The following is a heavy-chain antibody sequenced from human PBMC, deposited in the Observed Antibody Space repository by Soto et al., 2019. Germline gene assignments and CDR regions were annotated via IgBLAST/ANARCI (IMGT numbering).Heavy chain of an antibody. Sequence: QVQLQESGPGLVKPSQTLSLTCTVSGGSISSGDYYWSWIRQPPGKGLEWIGYIYYSGSTYYNPALKSRVTISGDTSKNQFSLKLSSVTAANSAVYYCASHGGGGAFDIWGQGTMVTVSS. CDR3: ASHGGGGAFDI. CDR2: IYYSGST. CDR1: GGSISSGDYY. D-gene: IGHD3-16*01. V-gene: IGHV4-30-4*01. J-gene: IGHJ3*02.